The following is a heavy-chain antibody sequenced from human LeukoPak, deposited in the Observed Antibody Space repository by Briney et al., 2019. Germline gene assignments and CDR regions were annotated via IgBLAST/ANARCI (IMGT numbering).Heavy chain of an antibody. CDR3: ARAYDKAYDY. D-gene: IGHD2-21*01. J-gene: IGHJ4*02. V-gene: IGHV3-23*01. CDR2: INPNGDRT. Sequence: PGGSLRLSCAASGFTFSDYYMSWIRQAPGKGLEWVSSINPNGDRTFHADFVKGRFTISRDNSKNTVSLHMNSLRAEDSAIYRCARAYDKAYDYWGQGTLVTVSS. CDR1: GFTFSDYY.